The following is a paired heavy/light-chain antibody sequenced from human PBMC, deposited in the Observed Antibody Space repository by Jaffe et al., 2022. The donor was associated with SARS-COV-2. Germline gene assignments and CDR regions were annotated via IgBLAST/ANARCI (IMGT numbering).Heavy chain of an antibody. CDR1: GFTFNNYA. V-gene: IGHV3-33*01. J-gene: IGHJ3*02. CDR2: VWYDGKDK. Sequence: QEQLVESGGGVVQPGTSLRLSCAASGFTFNNYAMHWVRQAPGKGLEWVAVVWYDGKDKEYVGSVKGRFTISRDNSKNTLYLQMNSLRAEDTAVYYCARRQNTDDFDIWGQGTLVTVSS. CDR3: ARRQNTDDFDI.
Light chain of an antibody. J-gene: IGLJ2*01. CDR3: CSYAGFTTWL. Sequence: QSALTQPASVSGSPGQSITISCTGTSSDVGNYNLVSWYQQRPGKAPKLIIYEGNKRPSGVSNRFSASKSGNTASLTISGLQAEDEADYYCCSYAGFTTWLFGGGTKLTVL. CDR2: EGN. CDR1: SSDVGNYNL. V-gene: IGLV2-23*01.